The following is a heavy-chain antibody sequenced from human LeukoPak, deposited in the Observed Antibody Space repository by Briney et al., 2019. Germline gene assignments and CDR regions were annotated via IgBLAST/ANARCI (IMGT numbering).Heavy chain of an antibody. CDR2: ISSSGSTI. D-gene: IGHD4-17*01. CDR1: GFTFSDYY. J-gene: IGHJ6*02. V-gene: IGHV3-11*01. CDR3: AKPLSNDYGDNYYYGMDV. Sequence: PGGSLRLSCAASGFTFSDYYMSWIRQAPGKGLEWVSYISSSGSTIYYADSVKGRFTISRDSAKNSLYLQMNSLRAEDTAVYYCAKPLSNDYGDNYYYGMDVWGQGTTVTVSS.